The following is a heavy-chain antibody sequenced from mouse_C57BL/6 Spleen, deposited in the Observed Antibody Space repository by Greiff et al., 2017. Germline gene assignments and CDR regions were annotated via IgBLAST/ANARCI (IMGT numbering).Heavy chain of an antibody. CDR3: ARSYYGNVYAMDY. Sequence: ESGPELVKPGASVTISCKASGYSFTDYNMNWVKQSNGKSLAWIGVLTPNYGTTSYNQKFKGKATLTVDQSSSTAYMQLNSLTSEDSAVYYCARSYYGNVYAMDYWGQGTSVTVSS. D-gene: IGHD2-1*01. CDR1: GYSFTDYN. V-gene: IGHV1-39*01. J-gene: IGHJ4*01. CDR2: LTPNYGTT.